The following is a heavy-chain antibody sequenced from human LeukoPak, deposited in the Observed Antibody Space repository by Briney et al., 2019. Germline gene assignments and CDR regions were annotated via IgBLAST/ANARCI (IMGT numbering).Heavy chain of an antibody. CDR3: AKITVATTPNY. CDR2: ITDNGRKT. D-gene: IGHD3-10*01. Sequence: SGGSLRLSCAASGLTFSSYAMNWVRQASGKGLEWVSGITDNGRKTYYADSVKGRFSISRDNSKNTLYLQMSDLRAEDTAVYYCAKITVATTPNYWGQGTQVTVSS. J-gene: IGHJ4*02. V-gene: IGHV3-23*01. CDR1: GLTFSSYA.